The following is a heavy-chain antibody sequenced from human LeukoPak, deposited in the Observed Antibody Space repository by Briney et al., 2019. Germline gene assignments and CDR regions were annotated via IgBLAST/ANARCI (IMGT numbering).Heavy chain of an antibody. CDR1: GGSISSGDYY. J-gene: IGHJ3*02. V-gene: IGHV4-30-4*01. Sequence: PSETLSLTCTVSGGSISSGDYYWSWIRQPPGKGLEWIGYIYYSGSTYYNPSLKSRVTISVDTSKNQFSLKLSSVTAADTAVYYCARDREYSSSWRAFDIWGQGTMVTVSS. CDR3: ARDREYSSSWRAFDI. D-gene: IGHD6-13*01. CDR2: IYYSGST.